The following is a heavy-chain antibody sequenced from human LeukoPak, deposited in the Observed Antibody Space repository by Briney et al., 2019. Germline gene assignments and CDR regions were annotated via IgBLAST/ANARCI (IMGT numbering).Heavy chain of an antibody. CDR1: GYSISSGYY. V-gene: IGHV4-38-2*01. CDR3: ARVEMAKFGY. J-gene: IGHJ4*02. CDR2: IYHSGST. D-gene: IGHD5-24*01. Sequence: SETLSLTCAVSGYSISSGYYWGWIRQPPGKGLEWIGSIYHSGSTYYNPSLKSRVTISVDTSKNQFSLKLSSVTAADTAVYYCARVEMAKFGYWGQGTLVTVSS.